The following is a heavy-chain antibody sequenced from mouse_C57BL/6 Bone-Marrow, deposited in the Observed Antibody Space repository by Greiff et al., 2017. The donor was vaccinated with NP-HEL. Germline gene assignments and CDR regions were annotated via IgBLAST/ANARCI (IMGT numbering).Heavy chain of an antibody. V-gene: IGHV7-3*01. CDR1: GFTFTDYY. D-gene: IGHD2-3*01. J-gene: IGHJ1*03. CDR2: IRNKANGYTT. Sequence: EVKLVESGGGLVQPGGSLSLSCAASGFTFTDYYMSWVRQPPGKALEWLGFIRNKANGYTTEYSASVKGRFTISRDNSQSILYLQMNALRAEDSATYYCARYKGYYRFDVWGTGTTVTVSS. CDR3: ARYKGYYRFDV.